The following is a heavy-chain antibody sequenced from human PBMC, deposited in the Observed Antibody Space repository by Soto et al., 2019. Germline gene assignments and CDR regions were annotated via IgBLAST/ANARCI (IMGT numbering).Heavy chain of an antibody. CDR1: GDSITSYY. CDR2: IYYSGST. D-gene: IGHD3-10*01. CDR3: ARDLPLCFGELLLPYYYYGMDV. Sequence: PSETLSLTCAVSGDSITSYYWSWIRQPPGKGLEWIGYIYYSGSTYYNPSLKSRVTISVDTSKNQFSLKLSSVTAADTAVYYCARDLPLCFGELLLPYYYYGMDVWGQGTTVTVSS. J-gene: IGHJ6*02. V-gene: IGHV4-59*12.